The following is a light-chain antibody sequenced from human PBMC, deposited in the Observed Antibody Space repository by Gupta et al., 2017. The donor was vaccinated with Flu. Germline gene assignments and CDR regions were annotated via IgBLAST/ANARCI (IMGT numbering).Light chain of an antibody. J-gene: IGLJ3*02. CDR1: NIGAES. CDR2: DDN. CDR3: QVWLSTTGHWV. Sequence: GGHNIGAESVHWYQQKPGQAPILVVYDDNVRPSGTPERFSGSNSGNTATLTIDRVEAGDEADYHWQVWLSTTGHWVFGGGTKLTVL. V-gene: IGLV3-21*02.